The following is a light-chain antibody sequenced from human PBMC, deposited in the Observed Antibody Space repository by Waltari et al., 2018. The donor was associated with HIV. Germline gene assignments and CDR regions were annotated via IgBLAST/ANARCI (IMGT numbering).Light chain of an antibody. Sequence: QSILTQPPSVSAAPGQKVTISCAGDNANLGNNYLSWYQQVPGRAPRLLIDDKWRRPSGIPDRFSASKAGMSATLDIAGLQSVDEADYYCGTWDSTLSLYVFVTGTTVAVL. J-gene: IGLJ1*01. CDR1: NANLGNNY. V-gene: IGLV1-51*01. CDR2: DKW. CDR3: GTWDSTLSLYV.